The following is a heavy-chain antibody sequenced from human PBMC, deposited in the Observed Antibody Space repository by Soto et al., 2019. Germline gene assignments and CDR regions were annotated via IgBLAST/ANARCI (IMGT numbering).Heavy chain of an antibody. J-gene: IGHJ4*02. CDR2: IIPIFGTA. CDR1: GGTFSSYA. Sequence: QVQLVQSGAEVKKPGSSVKVSCKASGGTFSSYAISWVRQAPGQGLEWMGGIIPIFGTANYAQKFQGRVMITADESTSTAYMELSSLRSEDTAVYYCARGAYDYVWGSYRYRTDYWGQGTLVTVSS. CDR3: ARGAYDYVWGSYRYRTDY. D-gene: IGHD3-16*02. V-gene: IGHV1-69*01.